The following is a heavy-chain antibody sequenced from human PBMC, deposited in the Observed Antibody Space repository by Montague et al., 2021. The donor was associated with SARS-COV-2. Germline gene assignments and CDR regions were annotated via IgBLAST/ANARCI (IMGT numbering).Heavy chain of an antibody. D-gene: IGHD1-20*01. CDR1: GGSISSSSYY. V-gene: IGHV4-39*07. Sequence: SETLSLTCTVSGGSISSSSYYWGWIRQPSGKGLEWIGSIYYSGSTYYNPSLKSRVTISVDTSKNQFSLKLSSVTAADTAVYYCARDQGYNWNYYYYYGMDGWGQGTTVTVSS. J-gene: IGHJ6*02. CDR3: ARDQGYNWNYYYYYGMDG. CDR2: IYYSGST.